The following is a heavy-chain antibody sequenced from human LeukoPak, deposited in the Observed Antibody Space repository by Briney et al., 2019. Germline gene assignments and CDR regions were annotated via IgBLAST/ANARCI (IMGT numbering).Heavy chain of an antibody. CDR3: AREVEFCGGDCYSAGGFDP. CDR1: GYTFTSYY. Sequence: ASMKVSCKASGYTFTSYYMHWVRQAPGQGLGWMGIINPSGGSTSYAQKFQGRVTMTRDTSTSTVYMELSSLRSEDTAVYYCAREVEFCGGDCYSAGGFDPWGQGTLVTVSS. V-gene: IGHV1-46*01. D-gene: IGHD2-21*02. CDR2: INPSGGST. J-gene: IGHJ5*02.